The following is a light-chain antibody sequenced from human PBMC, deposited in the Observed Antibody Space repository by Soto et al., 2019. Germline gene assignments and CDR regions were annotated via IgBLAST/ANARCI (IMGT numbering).Light chain of an antibody. CDR3: QQYNNWPLI. CDR1: QSVSIN. V-gene: IGKV3-15*01. CDR2: GAS. J-gene: IGKJ4*01. Sequence: EIVMTQSPATLSVSPGERATLSCRASQSVSINLAWYQQKPGQVPRLLIYGASTRANGIPARFSGSGFGTEFTLTISSLQSEDFAVYYRQQYNNWPLIFGGGTKVEIK.